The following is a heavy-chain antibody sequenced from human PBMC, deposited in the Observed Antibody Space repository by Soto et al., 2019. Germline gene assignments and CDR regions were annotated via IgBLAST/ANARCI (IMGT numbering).Heavy chain of an antibody. V-gene: IGHV3-33*01. Sequence: QVQLVESGGGVVQPGRSLRLSCAASGFTFSSYGMHWVRQAPGKGLEWVAVIWYDGSNKYYADSVKGRFTISTDNSKNPVYVQINSLRGEDTVVYYCARDESSGYMFDHWGQGTLFTVSS. CDR2: IWYDGSNK. CDR3: ARDESSGYMFDH. J-gene: IGHJ4*02. D-gene: IGHD3-22*01. CDR1: GFTFSSYG.